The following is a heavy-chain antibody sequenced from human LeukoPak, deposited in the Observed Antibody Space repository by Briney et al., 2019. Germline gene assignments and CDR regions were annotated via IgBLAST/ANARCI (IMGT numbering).Heavy chain of an antibody. V-gene: IGHV3-48*01. CDR1: GFTFSSYS. J-gene: IGHJ5*02. D-gene: IGHD1-26*01. CDR2: ISSSSSTI. CDR3: ARGHSGSYFRWFDP. Sequence: GGSLRLSCAASGFTFSSYSMNWVRQAPGKGLEWVSYISSSSSTIYYADSVKGRFTISRDNAKNSLYLQMNSQRAEDTAVYYCARGHSGSYFRWFDPWGQGTLVTVSS.